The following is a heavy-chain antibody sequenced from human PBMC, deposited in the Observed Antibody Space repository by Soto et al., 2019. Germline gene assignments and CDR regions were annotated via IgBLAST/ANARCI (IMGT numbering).Heavy chain of an antibody. CDR1: GFTFGSYG. D-gene: IGHD3-3*01. J-gene: IGHJ5*02. Sequence: QVQLVESGGGVVQPGRSLRLSCAASGFTFGSYGMHWVRQAPGKGLEWVAVISYDGSNKYYADSVKGRFTISRDNSKNTLYLQMNSLRAEDTAVYYCAKDPNYDFWSGYGNWFDPWGQGTLVTVSS. V-gene: IGHV3-30*18. CDR3: AKDPNYDFWSGYGNWFDP. CDR2: ISYDGSNK.